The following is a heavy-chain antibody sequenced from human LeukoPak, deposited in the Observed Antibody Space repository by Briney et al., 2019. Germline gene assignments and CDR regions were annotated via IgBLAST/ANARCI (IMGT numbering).Heavy chain of an antibody. CDR3: ARVPYNWNDGGDY. V-gene: IGHV4-39*07. D-gene: IGHD1-20*01. CDR1: GGSISSSSYY. J-gene: IGHJ4*02. CDR2: IYYSGST. Sequence: SETLSLTCTVSGGSISSSSYYWGWIRQPPGKGLEWIGSIYYSGSTYYNPSLKSRVTISVDTSKNQFSLKLSSVTAADTAVYYCARVPYNWNDGGDYWGQGTLVTVSS.